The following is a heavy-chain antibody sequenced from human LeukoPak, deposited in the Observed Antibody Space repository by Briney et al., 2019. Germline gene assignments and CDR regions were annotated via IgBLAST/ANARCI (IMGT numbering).Heavy chain of an antibody. Sequence: PSETLSLTCTVSGGSITGSTYYWGWIRQPPGKGLEWIGSIYYTGSNYYNPFLKSRVTISADTSKNQFSLKLSSVTAADTAVYYCARSFGGNSVNWYFDLWGRGTLVTVSS. V-gene: IGHV4-39*01. D-gene: IGHD4-23*01. CDR1: GGSITGSTYY. CDR2: IYYTGSN. J-gene: IGHJ2*01. CDR3: ARSFGGNSVNWYFDL.